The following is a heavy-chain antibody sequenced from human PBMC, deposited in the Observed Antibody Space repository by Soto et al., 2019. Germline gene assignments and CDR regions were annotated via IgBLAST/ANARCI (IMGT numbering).Heavy chain of an antibody. Sequence: GGSLRLSCAASGFTFSSYWMSWVRQAPGKGLEWVANIKQDGSEKYYVDSVKGRFTISRDNAKNSLYLQMNSLRAEDTAVYYCALKSGYKSLAFDYGGQETLVTVSS. J-gene: IGHJ4*02. V-gene: IGHV3-7*01. CDR1: GFTFSSYW. CDR2: IKQDGSEK. CDR3: ALKSGYKSLAFDY. D-gene: IGHD5-12*01.